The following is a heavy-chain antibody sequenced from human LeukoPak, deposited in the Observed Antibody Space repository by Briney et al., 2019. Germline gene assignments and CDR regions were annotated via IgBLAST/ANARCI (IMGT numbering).Heavy chain of an antibody. CDR1: GFTFSSYA. CDR3: ARAPDIVVVPAAPDY. V-gene: IGHV3-30-3*01. Sequence: PGRSLRLSCAASGFTFSSYAMHWVRQAPGKGLEWVAVISYDGSNKYYADSVKGRFTISRDNSKSTLYLQMNSLRAEDTAVYYCARAPDIVVVPAAPDYWGQGTLVTVSS. D-gene: IGHD2-2*01. CDR2: ISYDGSNK. J-gene: IGHJ4*02.